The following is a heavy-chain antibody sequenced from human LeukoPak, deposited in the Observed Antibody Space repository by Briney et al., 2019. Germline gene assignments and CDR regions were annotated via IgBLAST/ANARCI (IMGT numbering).Heavy chain of an antibody. CDR2: ITFSSSHI. V-gene: IGHV3-21*04. CDR3: AKAIGVNSPYFDY. J-gene: IGHJ4*02. CDR1: GFTFSGYV. Sequence: GGSLRLSCAASGFTFSGYVMTWVRQAPGKGLECVSSITFSSSHIYYADSVKGRFTISRDNTKDSLYLQMNSLRAEDTAVYYCAKAIGVNSPYFDYWGQGTLVTVSS. D-gene: IGHD4-23*01.